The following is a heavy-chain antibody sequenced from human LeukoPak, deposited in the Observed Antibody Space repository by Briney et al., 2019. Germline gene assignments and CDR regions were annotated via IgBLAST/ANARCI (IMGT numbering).Heavy chain of an antibody. CDR1: GFTFSSYS. V-gene: IGHV3-21*01. J-gene: IGHJ5*02. D-gene: IGHD2-8*01. CDR3: ARGGYGNGENWFDP. Sequence: PGGTLRLSCAASGFTFSSYSMNWVRQAPGKGLEWVSSISSSSSYIYYADSVKGRFTISRDNAKNSLYLQMNSLRAEDTAVYYCARGGYGNGENWFDPRGQGTLVTVSS. CDR2: ISSSSSYI.